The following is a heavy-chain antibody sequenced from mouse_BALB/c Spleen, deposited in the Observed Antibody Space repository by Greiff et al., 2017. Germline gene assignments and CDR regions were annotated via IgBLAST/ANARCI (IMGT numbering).Heavy chain of an antibody. D-gene: IGHD1-2*01. CDR2: ISYDGSN. CDR1: GYSITSCYY. V-gene: IGHV3-6*02. CDR3: ARLTTAMDY. Sequence: EVKLQESGPGLVKPSQSLSLTCSVTGYSITSCYYWNWIRQFPGNKLEWMGYISYDGSNNYNPSLKNRISITRDTSKNQFFLKLNSVTTEDTAAYYCARLTTAMDYWGQGTTLTVSS. J-gene: IGHJ2*01.